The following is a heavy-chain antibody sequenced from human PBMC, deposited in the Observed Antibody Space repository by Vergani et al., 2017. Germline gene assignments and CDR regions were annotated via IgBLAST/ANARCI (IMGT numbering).Heavy chain of an antibody. Sequence: EVQLVDSGGGLVQPGGSLRLSCAASGFTFSSCSMNWVRQAPGKGLEWVSYISSSSSTIYYADSGKGRFTISRDNAKNSLYLQMNSLRDEDTAGYYCAGNGVSCYDYPHYWGQGTLVTVSS. CDR2: ISSSSSTI. D-gene: IGHD5-12*01. J-gene: IGHJ4*02. CDR1: GFTFSSCS. CDR3: AGNGVSCYDYPHY. V-gene: IGHV3-48*02.